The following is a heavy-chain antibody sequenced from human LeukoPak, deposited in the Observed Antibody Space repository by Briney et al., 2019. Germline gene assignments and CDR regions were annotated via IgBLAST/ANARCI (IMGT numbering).Heavy chain of an antibody. V-gene: IGHV3-30*02. J-gene: IGHJ4*02. CDR1: GFTFSSYG. D-gene: IGHD3-3*01. Sequence: GRSLRLSCAASGFTFSSYGMHWVRQAPGKGLEWVAFIRYDGSNKYYADSVKGRFTISRDNSKNTLYLQMNSLRAEDTAVYYCAKDITSITIFGVVVDYWGQGTLVTVSS. CDR3: AKDITSITIFGVVVDY. CDR2: IRYDGSNK.